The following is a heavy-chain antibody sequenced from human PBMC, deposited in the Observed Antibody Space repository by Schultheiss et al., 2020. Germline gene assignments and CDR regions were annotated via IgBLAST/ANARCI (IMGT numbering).Heavy chain of an antibody. CDR1: GFTFDDYA. CDR3: ARAVAGTMDD. V-gene: IGHV3-9*01. J-gene: IGHJ4*02. Sequence: GGSLRLSCAASGFTFDDYAMHWVRQAPGKGLEWVSGISWNSGSIGYADSVKGRFTISRDNAKNSLYLQMNSLRAEDTALYYCARAVAGTMDDWGQGTLVTVAS. D-gene: IGHD6-19*01. CDR2: ISWNSGSI.